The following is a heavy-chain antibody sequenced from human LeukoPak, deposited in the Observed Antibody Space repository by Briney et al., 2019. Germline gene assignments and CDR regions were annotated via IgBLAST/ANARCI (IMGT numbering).Heavy chain of an antibody. D-gene: IGHD6-6*01. CDR2: ISYDETNK. CDR1: GFTFSSYG. V-gene: IGHV3-30*18. J-gene: IGHJ4*02. CDR3: AKDLIFGYSSSPCDY. Sequence: QPGGSLRLSCAASGFTFSSYGMHWVRQAPGKGLEWVAVISYDETNKYYADSVKGRFTISRDNSKNTLYLQMNSLRAEDTAVYYCAKDLIFGYSSSPCDYGGQGTLVTVSA.